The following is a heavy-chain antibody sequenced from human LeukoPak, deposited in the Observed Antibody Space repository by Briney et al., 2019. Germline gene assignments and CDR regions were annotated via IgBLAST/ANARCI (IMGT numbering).Heavy chain of an antibody. CDR3: AKAVVPVISQHYFDY. CDR2: IYITGST. CDR1: GDSISSGNYY. V-gene: IGHV4-61*02. D-gene: IGHD3-22*01. Sequence: SQTLSLTCSVSGDSISSGNYYWSWIRQPAGKGLEWIGRIYITGSTNYNPSLKSRVTISLDTSKNQFSLNLTSVTAADTAVYYCAKAVVPVISQHYFDYWGQGTLVTVSS. J-gene: IGHJ4*02.